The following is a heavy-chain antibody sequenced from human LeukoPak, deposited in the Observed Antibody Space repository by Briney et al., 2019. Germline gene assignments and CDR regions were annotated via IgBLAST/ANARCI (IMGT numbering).Heavy chain of an antibody. CDR1: GGSFSGYY. CDR3: ARGGRRCSSTSCYRNNWFDP. J-gene: IGHJ5*02. Sequence: PSETLCLTCAVYGGSFSGYYWSWLRQPPGKGLEWIGEINHSGSTNYNPSLKSRVTISVDTSKNQFSLKLSSVTAADTAVYYCARGGRRCSSTSCYRNNWFDPWGQGTLVTVSS. V-gene: IGHV4-34*01. D-gene: IGHD2-2*01. CDR2: INHSGST.